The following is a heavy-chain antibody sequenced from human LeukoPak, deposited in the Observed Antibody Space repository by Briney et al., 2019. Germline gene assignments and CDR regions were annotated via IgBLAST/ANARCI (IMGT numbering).Heavy chain of an antibody. CDR3: ASGDYGDTAIVFDY. CDR1: GYRSINYW. Sequence: GESLKIPWKGSGYRSINYWIGWVPQIPGRGLEWMGIINPGDSDTRYSPSSQGQVTILADKSINTAYLQWSSLRASDTAMYFCASGDYGDTAIVFDYWGQGTLVTVSS. J-gene: IGHJ4*02. CDR2: INPGDSDT. D-gene: IGHD4-17*01. V-gene: IGHV5-51*01.